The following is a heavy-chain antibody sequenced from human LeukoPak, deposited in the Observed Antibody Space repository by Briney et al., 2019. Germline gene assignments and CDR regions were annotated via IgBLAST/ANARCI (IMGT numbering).Heavy chain of an antibody. CDR3: ARDLGYSSGWDYYYYGMDV. V-gene: IGHV3-7*01. CDR1: GFTFSSYW. CDR2: IKQDGSEK. J-gene: IGHJ6*02. D-gene: IGHD6-19*01. Sequence: SGGSLRLSCAASGFTFSSYWMSWVRQAPGKGLEWVANIKQDGSEKYYVDSVKGRFTISRDNAKNSLYLQMNSLRAEDTAVYYCARDLGYSSGWDYYYYGMDVWGQGTTVTVSS.